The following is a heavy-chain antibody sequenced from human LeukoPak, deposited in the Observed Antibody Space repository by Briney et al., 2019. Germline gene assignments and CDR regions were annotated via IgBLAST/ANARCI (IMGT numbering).Heavy chain of an antibody. D-gene: IGHD2-2*02. CDR3: ARDPRCGSSCYTGKYYYMDV. Sequence: SQTLSLTCAISGDSVSSNSAAWNWIRQSPSRGLEWLGRTYYRSKWYNDYAVSVKSRITINPDTSKNQFSLQLNFVTPEHTAVYYCARDPRCGSSCYTGKYYYMDVWVKVTTVTVSS. J-gene: IGHJ6*03. CDR1: GDSVSSNSAA. V-gene: IGHV6-1*01. CDR2: TYYRSKWYN.